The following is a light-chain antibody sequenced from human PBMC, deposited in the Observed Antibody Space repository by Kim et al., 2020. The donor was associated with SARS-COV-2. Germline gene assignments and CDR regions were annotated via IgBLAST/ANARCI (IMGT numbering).Light chain of an antibody. CDR2: NDN. CDR3: QGWDISSDHGV. J-gene: IGLJ3*02. CDR1: NVASER. Sequence: PGKTPRITSGGNNVASERVHVYQQKPGQAPVLVIYNDNDRPSRTPERFSVSNSGNTATLTLTRVEARDEADYYCQGWDISSDHGVFGGGTQLTVL. V-gene: IGLV3-21*04.